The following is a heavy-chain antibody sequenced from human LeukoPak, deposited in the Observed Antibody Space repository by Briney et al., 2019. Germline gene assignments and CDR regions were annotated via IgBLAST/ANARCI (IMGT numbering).Heavy chain of an antibody. CDR1: GFTFSDYY. D-gene: IGHD4-11*01. CDR3: ASDLGSNYGYFDY. Sequence: GGSLRLSCAASGFTFSDYYMSWIRQAPGRGLGWVSYISSSGSTIYYADSVKGRFTISRDNAKNSLYLQMNSLRAEDTAVYYCASDLGSNYGYFDYWGQGTLVTVSS. CDR2: ISSSGSTI. J-gene: IGHJ4*02. V-gene: IGHV3-11*01.